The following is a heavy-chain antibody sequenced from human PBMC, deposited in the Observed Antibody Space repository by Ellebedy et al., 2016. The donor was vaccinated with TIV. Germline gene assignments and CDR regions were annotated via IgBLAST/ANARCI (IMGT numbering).Heavy chain of an antibody. CDR3: ARVNGLLWFGELYYYYGMDV. CDR1: GGSISSYY. D-gene: IGHD3-10*01. V-gene: IGHV4-59*12. J-gene: IGHJ6*02. Sequence: SETLSLXXTVSGGSISSYYWSWIRQPPGKGLEWIGYIYYSGSTNYNPSLKSRVTISVDTSKNQFSLKLSSVTAADTAVYYCARVNGLLWFGELYYYYGMDVWGQGTTVTVSS. CDR2: IYYSGST.